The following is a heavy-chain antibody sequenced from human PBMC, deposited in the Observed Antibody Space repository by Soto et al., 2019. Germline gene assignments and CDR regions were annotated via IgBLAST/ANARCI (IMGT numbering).Heavy chain of an antibody. V-gene: IGHV3-23*01. CDR2: ISGSGGST. J-gene: IGHJ6*02. D-gene: IGHD3-10*01. CDR1: GFTVSSYA. Sequence: EVQLLESGGGLVQPGGSVRLSWAASGFTVSSYAMSWVRQAPGKGLEWVSAISGSGGSTYYADSVKGRFTISRDNSKNTLYLQINSLRAEDTAVYYCAKDQILPLSDYYGMDVWGQGTTVTVSS. CDR3: AKDQILPLSDYYGMDV.